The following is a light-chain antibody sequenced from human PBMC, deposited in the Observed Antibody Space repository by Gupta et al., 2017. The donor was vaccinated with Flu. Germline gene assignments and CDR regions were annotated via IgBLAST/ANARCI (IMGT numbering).Light chain of an antibody. Sequence: QSVLTQPPSASGTPGQRVTISCSGSTSNIGGNSVYWYQQLPGAAPKALIYKNNQRLSGVPDRFSGSKSGTSASLAISGLRSEDEADYYCVTWDDSLSGPVFDGGTTLTVL. CDR1: TSNIGGNS. V-gene: IGLV1-47*01. CDR3: VTWDDSLSGPV. J-gene: IGLJ3*02. CDR2: KNN.